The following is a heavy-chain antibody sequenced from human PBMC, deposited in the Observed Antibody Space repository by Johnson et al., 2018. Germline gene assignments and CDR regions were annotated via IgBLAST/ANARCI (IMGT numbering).Heavy chain of an antibody. CDR2: IKSKTDGGAA. Sequence: EVQLVESGGGLVKPGGSLRLSCAASAFSFSGAWMNWVRQAPGKGLEWVGRIKSKTDGGAADYTAPVKGRFTISSDDSKNTLYIQMNSLKTEDPAVYYCTTGLAHSSSFDGFYLWGQGTMVTVSS. V-gene: IGHV3-15*07. CDR1: AFSFSGAW. J-gene: IGHJ3*01. CDR3: TTGLAHSSSFDGFYL. D-gene: IGHD6-13*01.